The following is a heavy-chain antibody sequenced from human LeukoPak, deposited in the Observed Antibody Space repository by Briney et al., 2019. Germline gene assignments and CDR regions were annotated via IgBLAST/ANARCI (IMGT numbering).Heavy chain of an antibody. V-gene: IGHV1-69*05. CDR1: GGTFSSYA. CDR3: ARATYYYDSTHPNDAFDI. Sequence: SVKVSCKDSGGTFSSYAISWVRQAPGQGLEWMGRIIPIVGTANYAQKFQGRVTITTDESTSTAYMELSSLRSEDTAVYYCARATYYYDSTHPNDAFDIWGQGTMVTVSS. D-gene: IGHD3-22*01. J-gene: IGHJ3*02. CDR2: IIPIVGTA.